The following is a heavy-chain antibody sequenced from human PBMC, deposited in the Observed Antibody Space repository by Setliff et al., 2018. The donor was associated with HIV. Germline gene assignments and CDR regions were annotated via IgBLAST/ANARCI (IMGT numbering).Heavy chain of an antibody. CDR1: GGSISSHY. Sequence: SETLSLTCTVSGGSISSHYWSWIRQPPGKGLEWIGYIYFTGSTNYNPSLKSRVSISLDTSKNQFSLNLKSVTAADTALYYCARGYDVVTGSPLYYMDVWGKGTTVTVSS. V-gene: IGHV4-59*11. D-gene: IGHD3-9*01. J-gene: IGHJ6*03. CDR3: ARGYDVVTGSPLYYMDV. CDR2: IYFTGST.